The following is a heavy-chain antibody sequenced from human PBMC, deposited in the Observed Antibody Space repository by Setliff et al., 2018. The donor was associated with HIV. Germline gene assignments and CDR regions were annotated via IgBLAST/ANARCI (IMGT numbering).Heavy chain of an antibody. CDR1: GYSISTTNY. CDR2: IYHSGSS. D-gene: IGHD3-9*01. Sequence: SETLSLTCAVSGYSISTTNYWGWIRQPPGKGLEWIGSIYHSGSSYSNPSLRSRITLSIDTSKNHFSLKLRSLTAADTAVYYCARRWGDILTGPDAFDIWGQGTMVTVSS. J-gene: IGHJ3*02. CDR3: ARRWGDILTGPDAFDI. V-gene: IGHV4-38-2*01.